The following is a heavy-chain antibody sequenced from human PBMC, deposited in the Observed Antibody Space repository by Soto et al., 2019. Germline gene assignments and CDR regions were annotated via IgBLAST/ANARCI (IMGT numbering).Heavy chain of an antibody. CDR1: GGTFSSYA. J-gene: IGHJ6*02. CDR2: IIPIFGTA. D-gene: IGHD2-15*01. V-gene: IGHV1-69*13. CDR3: ARDSTAIVVTLPHGMDV. Sequence: SVKVSCKASGGTFSSYAISWVRQAPGQWLEWMGGIIPIFGTANYAQKFQGRVTITADESTSTAYMELSSLRSEDTAVYYCARDSTAIVVTLPHGMDVWGQGTTVTVSS.